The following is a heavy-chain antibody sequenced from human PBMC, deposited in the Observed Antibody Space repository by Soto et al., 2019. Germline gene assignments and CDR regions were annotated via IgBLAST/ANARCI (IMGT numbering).Heavy chain of an antibody. D-gene: IGHD1-7*01. V-gene: IGHV1-8*01. CDR1: GYSFTTYD. J-gene: IGHJ5*02. CDR2: VNPNNGNT. CDR3: ARTSSGTREGFDP. Sequence: ASVKVSCKASGYSFTTYDINWVRQATGQGLEWMGWVNPNNGNTGYAQKFQGRVTLTRTTSISTAYMELSSLRSDDTAVYYCARTSSGTREGFDPWGQGTLVTVSS.